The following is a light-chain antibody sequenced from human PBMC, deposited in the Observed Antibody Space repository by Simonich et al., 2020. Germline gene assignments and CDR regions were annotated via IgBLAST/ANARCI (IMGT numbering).Light chain of an antibody. CDR1: QCVLYSSNNKNY. Sequence: DIVMTQSPDSLAVSLGERATINCKSSQCVLYSSNNKNYLAWYQQKPGQPPKRLIYWASTRESGVPDRFSGSGSGTDFTLTISSLQAEDVAVYYCQQYYSTPFTFGPGTKVDIK. J-gene: IGKJ3*01. CDR3: QQYYSTPFT. V-gene: IGKV4-1*01. CDR2: WAS.